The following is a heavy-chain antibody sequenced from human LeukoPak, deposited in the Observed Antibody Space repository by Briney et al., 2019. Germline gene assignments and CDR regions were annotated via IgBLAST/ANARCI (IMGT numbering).Heavy chain of an antibody. D-gene: IGHD3-22*01. V-gene: IGHV1-69*13. CDR2: ITPIFGTA. J-gene: IGHJ5*02. CDR1: GGTFSSYA. Sequence: SVKVSCKASGGTFSSYAISWVRQAPGQGLEWMGGITPIFGTANYAQKFQGRVTITADESTSAAYMELSSLRSEDTAVYYCAREDSSGYYPKLGPWGQGTLVTVSS. CDR3: AREDSSGYYPKLGP.